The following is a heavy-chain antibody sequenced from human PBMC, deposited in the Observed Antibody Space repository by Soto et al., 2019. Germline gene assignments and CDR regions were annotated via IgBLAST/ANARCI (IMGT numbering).Heavy chain of an antibody. J-gene: IGHJ6*02. CDR3: ASITMVRGVPPRRHYYYGMDV. Sequence: SETLSLTCAVYGGSFSGYYWSWIRQPPGKGLEWIGEINHSGSTNYNPSLKSRVTISVDTSKNQFSLKLSSVTAADTAVYYCASITMVRGVPPRRHYYYGMDVWGQGTTVTVSS. CDR1: GGSFSGYY. V-gene: IGHV4-34*01. CDR2: INHSGST. D-gene: IGHD3-10*01.